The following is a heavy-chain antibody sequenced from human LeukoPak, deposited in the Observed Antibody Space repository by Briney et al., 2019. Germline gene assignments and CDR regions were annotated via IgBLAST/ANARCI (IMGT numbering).Heavy chain of an antibody. D-gene: IGHD4-17*01. CDR3: ARDYDYGDKRSWDY. CDR1: GDSINNFY. V-gene: IGHV4-4*07. Sequence: SEILSLTCTVSGDSINNFYWSWIRQPAGKGLEWIGRVYSSGTTDYNPSLKSRVSMSVDTSSNQFSLRLSSMTAADTAVYYCARDYDYGDKRSWDYWGQGTLVTASS. CDR2: VYSSGTT. J-gene: IGHJ4*02.